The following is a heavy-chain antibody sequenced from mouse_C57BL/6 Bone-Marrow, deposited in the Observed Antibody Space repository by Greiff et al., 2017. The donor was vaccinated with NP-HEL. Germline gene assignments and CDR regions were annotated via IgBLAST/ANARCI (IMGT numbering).Heavy chain of an antibody. Sequence: QVQLKQSGAELVMPGASVKLSCKASGYTFTSYWMHWVKQRPGQGLEWIGEIDPSDSYTNYNQKFKGKSTLTVDKSSSTAYMQLSSLTSEDSAVYYCARRAAQATWFAYWGQGTLVTVSA. D-gene: IGHD3-2*02. CDR1: GYTFTSYW. CDR3: ARRAAQATWFAY. V-gene: IGHV1-69*01. J-gene: IGHJ3*01. CDR2: IDPSDSYT.